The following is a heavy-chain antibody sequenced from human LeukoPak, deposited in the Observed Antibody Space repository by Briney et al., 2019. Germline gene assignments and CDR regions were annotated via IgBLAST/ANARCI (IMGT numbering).Heavy chain of an antibody. CDR2: IFAGGSA. V-gene: IGHV3-53*01. J-gene: IGHJ4*02. CDR3: AKANSYDSYYFDY. Sequence: PGGSLRLSCAASGLRVSNDYMTWVRQAPGKGLEWVSFIFAGGSAYYADSVRGRFTVSRDRSKNTLSLQMNNLRAEDTAVYYCAKANSYDSYYFDYWGQGALVIVSS. D-gene: IGHD3-16*01. CDR1: GLRVSNDY.